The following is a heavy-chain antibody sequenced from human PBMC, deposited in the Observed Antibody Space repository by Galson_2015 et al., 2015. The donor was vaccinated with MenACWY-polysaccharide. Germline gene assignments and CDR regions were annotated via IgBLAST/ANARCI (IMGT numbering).Heavy chain of an antibody. V-gene: IGHV3-23*01. J-gene: IGHJ6*02. CDR1: GFPFSIYP. Sequence: SLRLSCAASGFPFSIYPMDWVRQTPGKGLESISSVSGNGYRTYYADSVKGRFTISRDNSRNTVYLHMNSLRVEDTGIYYCAKDLHWYGMDVWGHGTTVTVS. D-gene: IGHD3/OR15-3a*01. CDR2: VSGNGYRT. CDR3: AKDLHWYGMDV.